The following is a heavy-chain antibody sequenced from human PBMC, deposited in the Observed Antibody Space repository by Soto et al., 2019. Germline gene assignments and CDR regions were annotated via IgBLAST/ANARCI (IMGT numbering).Heavy chain of an antibody. V-gene: IGHV3-33*01. CDR3: ARVSGAGYYDRTCYFDY. Sequence: QVQLVESGGGVVQPGRSLRLSCAASGFSFSSYGMHWVRQAPGKGLEWVEGIWYDGSNKYYGDSAKGRFTISKDNSMNTLYLAMNSLRAEDTAVYYCARVSGAGYYDRTCYFDYWGQGTLVTVSS. CDR1: GFSFSSYG. CDR2: IWYDGSNK. D-gene: IGHD3-22*01. J-gene: IGHJ4*02.